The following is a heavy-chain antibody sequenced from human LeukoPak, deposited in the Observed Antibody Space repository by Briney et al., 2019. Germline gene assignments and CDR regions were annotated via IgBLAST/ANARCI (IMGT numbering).Heavy chain of an antibody. CDR1: GFTFSSYA. CDR3: VKDTRVRGVPYYGMDV. D-gene: IGHD3-10*01. V-gene: IGHV3-64D*06. Sequence: GGSLRLSCPASGFTFSSYAMHWVRQAPGKGLEYVSAISSNGGSTYYADSVKGRFTISRDNSKNTLYLQMSSLRAEDTAVYYCVKDTRVRGVPYYGMDVWGKGTTVTVSS. CDR2: ISSNGGST. J-gene: IGHJ6*04.